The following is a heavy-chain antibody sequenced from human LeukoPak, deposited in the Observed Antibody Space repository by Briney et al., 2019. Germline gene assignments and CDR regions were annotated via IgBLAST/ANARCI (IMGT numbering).Heavy chain of an antibody. CDR2: INPNSGGT. Sequence: ASVKVSCKASGYTFTGYYMHWVRQAPGQGLEWMGWINPNSGGTNYAQKFQGRVTMTRDTSISTAYMELSRLRSDDTAVYYCARHYYGSGTDPGVDYWGQGTLVTVSS. D-gene: IGHD3-10*01. J-gene: IGHJ4*02. V-gene: IGHV1-2*02. CDR1: GYTFTGYY. CDR3: ARHYYGSGTDPGVDY.